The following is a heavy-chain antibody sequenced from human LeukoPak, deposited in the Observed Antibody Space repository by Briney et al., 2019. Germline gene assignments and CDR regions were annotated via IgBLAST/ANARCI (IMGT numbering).Heavy chain of an antibody. J-gene: IGHJ3*02. Sequence: PGGSLRLSCKASGYSFTNYWIGWVRQMPGKGLEWMGIIYPGDSDTRYSPSFQGQVTISADKSISTAYLQWSSLKASDTAMYYCARYSSGWQGNAFDIWGQGTMVTVSS. D-gene: IGHD6-19*01. CDR1: GYSFTNYW. CDR3: ARYSSGWQGNAFDI. V-gene: IGHV5-51*01. CDR2: IYPGDSDT.